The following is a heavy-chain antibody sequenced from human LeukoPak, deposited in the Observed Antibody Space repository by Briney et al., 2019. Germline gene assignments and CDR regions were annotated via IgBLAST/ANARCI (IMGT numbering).Heavy chain of an antibody. V-gene: IGHV5-51*01. CDR1: GYSFTSYW. J-gene: IGHJ3*02. CDR3: ARFSDSSGYYSAFDI. CDR2: IYPGDSDT. Sequence: GESLKISCKGSGYSFTSYWIGWVRQMPGKGLEWMGIIYPGDSDTRYSPSFQGQVTISADKSISPAYLQWSSLKASDTAMYYCARFSDSSGYYSAFDIWGQGTMVTVSS. D-gene: IGHD3-22*01.